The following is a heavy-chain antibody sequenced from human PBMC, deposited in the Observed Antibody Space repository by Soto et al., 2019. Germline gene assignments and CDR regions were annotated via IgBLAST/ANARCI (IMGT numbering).Heavy chain of an antibody. CDR1: GGTFSSDA. CDR2: IIPIFGTA. Sequence: SLKVYCSGSGGTFSSDALRGVRRTPGQPREWMGGIIPIFGTANYAQKFQGRVTITADKSTSTAYMELSSLRSEDTAVYYCARGGGVRKGITGNRRFDYWGQGTLVTVYS. J-gene: IGHJ4*02. V-gene: IGHV1-69*06. CDR3: ARGGGVRKGITGNRRFDY. D-gene: IGHD1-20*01.